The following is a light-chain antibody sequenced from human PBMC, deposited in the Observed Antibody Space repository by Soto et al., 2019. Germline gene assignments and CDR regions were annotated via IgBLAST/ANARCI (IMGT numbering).Light chain of an antibody. Sequence: IQMTQSPSSLSASVGDRVTITCQASQDIRKYLNWYQQKPGKAPKLLIYDASTLETGVSSRFSGSGSGTDFTFTISSLQPEDFATYYCQQYDNLPIIFGQGTRLDIK. V-gene: IGKV1-33*01. CDR2: DAS. CDR1: QDIRKY. CDR3: QQYDNLPII. J-gene: IGKJ5*01.